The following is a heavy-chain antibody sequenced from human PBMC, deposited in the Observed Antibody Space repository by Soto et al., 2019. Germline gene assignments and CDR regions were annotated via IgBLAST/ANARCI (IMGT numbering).Heavy chain of an antibody. V-gene: IGHV4-34*01. D-gene: IGHD6-6*01. CDR3: ARGHSTSGYDS. CDR2: IHHSGST. CDR1: GASGSGYY. Sequence: SETLSRNGSVYGASGSGYYWSWIRQSPGKGLEWIGEIHHSGSTHYNPSLKSRLTFSIDESQSQFYMMLTSVTAADTALYFCARGHSTSGYDSWGQGSLVTVSS. J-gene: IGHJ4*02.